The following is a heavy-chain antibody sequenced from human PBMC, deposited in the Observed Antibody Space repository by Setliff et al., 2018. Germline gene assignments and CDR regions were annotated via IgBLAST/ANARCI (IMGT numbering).Heavy chain of an antibody. J-gene: IGHJ6*02. D-gene: IGHD1-26*01. Sequence: ASVKVSCKPSGYTFSNYAMNWVRQAPGQGLEWMGWMNTKTGNPTYAQGFTGRFVFSLDTSVSTAYLQISSLKAEDTAVYYCARVVGAYYYGMDVWGQGTTVTVSS. CDR3: ARVVGAYYYGMDV. CDR1: GYTFSNYA. V-gene: IGHV7-4-1*02. CDR2: MNTKTGNP.